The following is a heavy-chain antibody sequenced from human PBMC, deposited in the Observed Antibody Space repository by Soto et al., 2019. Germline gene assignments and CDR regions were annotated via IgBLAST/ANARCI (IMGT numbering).Heavy chain of an antibody. CDR3: AKDQRRIMITFGGVIVKNYYYYYMDV. D-gene: IGHD3-16*02. CDR1: GFTFSSYA. V-gene: IGHV3-23*01. J-gene: IGHJ6*03. CDR2: ISGSGGST. Sequence: GGSLRLSCAASGFTFSSYAMSWVRQAPGKGLEWVSAISGSGGSTYYADSVKGRFTISTDNYKNTLYLQMNSLRAEDTAVYYCAKDQRRIMITFGGVIVKNYYYYYMDVWGKGTTVTVSS.